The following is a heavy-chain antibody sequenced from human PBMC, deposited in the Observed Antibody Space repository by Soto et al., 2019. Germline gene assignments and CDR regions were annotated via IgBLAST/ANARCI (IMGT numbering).Heavy chain of an antibody. CDR2: IIPIFGTA. Sequence: SVKVSCTASGGTFSSYAISWVRQAPGQGLEWMGGIIPIFGTANYAQKFQGRVTITADESTSTAYMELSSLRSEDTAVYYCARSPMVRGVRPGWFDPWGQGTLVTVSS. D-gene: IGHD3-10*01. CDR1: GGTFSSYA. V-gene: IGHV1-69*13. J-gene: IGHJ5*02. CDR3: ARSPMVRGVRPGWFDP.